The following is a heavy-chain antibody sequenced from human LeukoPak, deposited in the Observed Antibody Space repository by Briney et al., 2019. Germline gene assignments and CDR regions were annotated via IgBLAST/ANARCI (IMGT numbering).Heavy chain of an antibody. V-gene: IGHV3-11*01. CDR3: VRVRGSYSFDY. D-gene: IGHD1-26*01. CDR2: ISNSGTII. CDR1: GFTFSDYY. Sequence: GGSLRLSCAASGFTFSDYYMSWMRPAPGKGLEWVSYISNSGTIIHDADSVEGRFTISRDNARNSLFLQMNSLRAEDTAVYYCVRVRGSYSFDYWGQGTLLTVSS. J-gene: IGHJ4*02.